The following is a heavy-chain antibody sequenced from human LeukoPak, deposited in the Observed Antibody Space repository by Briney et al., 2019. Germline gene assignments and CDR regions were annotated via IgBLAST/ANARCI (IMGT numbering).Heavy chain of an antibody. CDR2: IHTSGST. CDR1: GGSISSYY. D-gene: IGHD6-13*01. CDR3: ARVSSSWYEDWYFDL. J-gene: IGHJ2*01. Sequence: SETLSLTCTVSGGSISSYYWSWIRQPAGKGLEWIGRIHTSGSTNYNPSLKSRVTMSGDTSKNQFSLKLSSVTAADTAVYYCARVSSSWYEDWYFDLWGHGTLVSVSS. V-gene: IGHV4-4*07.